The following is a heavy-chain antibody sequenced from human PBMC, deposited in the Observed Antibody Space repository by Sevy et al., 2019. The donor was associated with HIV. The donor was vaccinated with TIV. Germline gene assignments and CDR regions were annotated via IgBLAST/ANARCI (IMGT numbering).Heavy chain of an antibody. D-gene: IGHD2-2*02. CDR3: ARHDPVGYCSSTSCYSGDY. CDR1: GYSFTSYW. J-gene: IGHJ4*02. CDR2: IYPGYSDT. Sequence: GESLKISCKGSGYSFTSYWIGWVRQMPGKGLEWMGSIYPGYSDTRYSPSFQGQVTISADKSISTAYLQWSSLKASDTAMYYCARHDPVGYCSSTSCYSGDYWGQGTLVTVSS. V-gene: IGHV5-51*01.